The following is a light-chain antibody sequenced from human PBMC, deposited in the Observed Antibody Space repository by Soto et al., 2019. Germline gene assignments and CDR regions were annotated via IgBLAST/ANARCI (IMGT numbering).Light chain of an antibody. CDR1: QGISNY. V-gene: IGKV1-27*01. J-gene: IGKJ5*01. Sequence: DIPMAQSRCSLSASVGDRVTITCRASQGISNYLAWYQQKPGKVPKLLIYAASTLQSGVPSRFSGSGSGTDFTLTISSLQPEDFATYYCQQSYSTPITFGQGTRLEIK. CDR3: QQSYSTPIT. CDR2: AAS.